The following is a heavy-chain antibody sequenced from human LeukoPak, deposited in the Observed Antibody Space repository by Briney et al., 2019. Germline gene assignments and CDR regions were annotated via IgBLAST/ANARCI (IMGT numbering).Heavy chain of an antibody. D-gene: IGHD1-26*01. J-gene: IGHJ5*02. CDR3: ARLGRQTNWFDP. CDR2: IYYSGST. Sequence: SETLSLTCTVSGGSISSYYWSWIRQPPGKGLEWIGYIYYSGSTNYNPSLKSRVTISVDTSKNQFSLKLSSVTAADTAVYYCARLGRQTNWFDPWGQGTLVTVSS. V-gene: IGHV4-59*08. CDR1: GGSISSYY.